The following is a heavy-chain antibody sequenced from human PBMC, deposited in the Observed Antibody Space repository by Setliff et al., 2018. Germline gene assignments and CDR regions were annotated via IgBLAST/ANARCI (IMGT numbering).Heavy chain of an antibody. D-gene: IGHD2-15*01. CDR2: INAGNGNT. V-gene: IGHV1-3*01. Sequence: ASVKVSCKASGYTFTSYAMHWVRQAPGQRLEWMGWINAGNGNTKYSQKFQGSVTITRDTSASTAYMELSSLRSEDTAVYYCARDRRDRAFDYWGQGTLVTVSS. CDR1: GYTFTSYA. J-gene: IGHJ4*02. CDR3: ARDRRDRAFDY.